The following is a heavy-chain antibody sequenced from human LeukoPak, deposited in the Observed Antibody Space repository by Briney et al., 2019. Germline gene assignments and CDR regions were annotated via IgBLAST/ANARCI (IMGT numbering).Heavy chain of an antibody. J-gene: IGHJ4*02. Sequence: GGSLRLSCAASGFTFSKYWMLWVRQAPGKGLESVSRINTDGTVTTYADSVKGRFTVSRDTADNTMFLQMNSVRDEDTAVYYCATKQWLAPPPDSWGQGTPVTVSS. CDR3: ATKQWLAPPPDS. D-gene: IGHD6-19*01. CDR1: GFTFSKYW. CDR2: INTDGTVT. V-gene: IGHV3-74*01.